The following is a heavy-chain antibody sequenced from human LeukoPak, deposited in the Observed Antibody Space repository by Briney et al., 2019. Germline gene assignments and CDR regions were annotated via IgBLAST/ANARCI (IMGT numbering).Heavy chain of an antibody. CDR3: AGDPRNYDFWSGSISFFDY. D-gene: IGHD3-3*01. CDR2: IYTSGST. J-gene: IGHJ4*02. CDR1: GGSISSYY. Sequence: SETLSLTCTVSGGSISSYYWSWIRQPAGKGLEWIGRIYTSGSTNYNPSLKSRVTMSVDTSMNQFSLKLSSVTAVDTAVYYCAGDPRNYDFWSGSISFFDYWGQGTLVTVSS. V-gene: IGHV4-4*07.